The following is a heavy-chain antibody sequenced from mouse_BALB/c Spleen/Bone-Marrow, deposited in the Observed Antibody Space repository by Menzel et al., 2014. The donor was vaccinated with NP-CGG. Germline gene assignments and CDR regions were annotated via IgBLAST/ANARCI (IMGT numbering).Heavy chain of an antibody. CDR3: TRTYGNYPAWFAY. D-gene: IGHD2-1*01. CDR1: GYTFTSYL. J-gene: IGHJ3*01. Sequence: LQQSGSELVGPGASVKLSRKASGYTFTSYLIHWVKQRPGQGLEWIGNIYPGSGSTNYDEKFKSKATLTVDTSSSTAYMQLSSLTSEDSAVYYCTRTYGNYPAWFAYWGQGTLVTVSA. CDR2: IYPGSGST. V-gene: IGHV1S22*01.